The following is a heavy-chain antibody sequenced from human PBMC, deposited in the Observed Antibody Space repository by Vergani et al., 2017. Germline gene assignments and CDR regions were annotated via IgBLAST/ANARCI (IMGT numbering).Heavy chain of an antibody. Sequence: QLQLQESGPGLVKPSETLSLTCTVSGGSISSSSYYWGWIRQPPGKGLEWIGSIYYSGSTYYNPSLKSRVPISVDTSKNQFSLKLSSVTAADTAVYYCARDGDGDGVFGYYYYMDVWGKGTTVTVSS. CDR3: ARDGDGDGVFGYYYYMDV. D-gene: IGHD4-17*01. CDR1: GGSISSSSYY. V-gene: IGHV4-39*07. CDR2: IYYSGST. J-gene: IGHJ6*03.